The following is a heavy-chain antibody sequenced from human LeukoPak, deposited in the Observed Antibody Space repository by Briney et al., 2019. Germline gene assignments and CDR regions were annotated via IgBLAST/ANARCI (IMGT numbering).Heavy chain of an antibody. D-gene: IGHD3-10*01. CDR3: AKGSGPWFGDLNLDY. J-gene: IGHJ4*02. CDR1: GFTVSSSY. CDR2: IYSSGST. V-gene: IGHV3-53*01. Sequence: GGSLRLSCAPSGFTVSSSYMSWVRQAPGKGLEWVSIIYSSGSTYYADSVKGRFTISRDNSKNTLYLQMNRLRADDTAVYYCAKGSGPWFGDLNLDYWGQGTLVTVSS.